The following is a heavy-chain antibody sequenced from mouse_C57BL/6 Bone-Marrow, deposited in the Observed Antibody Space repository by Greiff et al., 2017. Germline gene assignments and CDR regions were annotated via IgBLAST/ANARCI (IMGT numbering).Heavy chain of an antibody. CDR3: ARTYYDYGYFDY. D-gene: IGHD2-4*01. CDR1: GYTFTSYC. J-gene: IGHJ2*01. Sequence: QVQLQQPGAELVKPGASVKMSCKASGYTFTSYCITWVKQRPGQGLAWIGDIYPGSGSTKYNEKFKSKATLTVDTASSTAYMQLSSLTSDDSAVYYCARTYYDYGYFDYWGQGTTLTVSS. CDR2: IYPGSGST. V-gene: IGHV1-55*01.